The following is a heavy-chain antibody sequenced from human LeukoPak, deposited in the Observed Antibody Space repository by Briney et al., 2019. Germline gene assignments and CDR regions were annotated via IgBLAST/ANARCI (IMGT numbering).Heavy chain of an antibody. CDR3: ANNPDYGDYTDGPDYYYGMDV. CDR1: GFTFSSYG. Sequence: GGSLRLSCAASGFTFSSYGMHWVRQAPGKGLEWVAVISYDGSNKYYADSVKGRFTISRDNSKNTLYLQMNSLRAEDTAVYYCANNPDYGDYTDGPDYYYGMDVWGQGTTVTVSS. V-gene: IGHV3-30*18. CDR2: ISYDGSNK. J-gene: IGHJ6*02. D-gene: IGHD4-17*01.